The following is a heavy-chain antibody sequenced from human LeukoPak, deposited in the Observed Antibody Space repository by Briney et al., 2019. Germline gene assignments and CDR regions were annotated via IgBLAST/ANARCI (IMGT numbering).Heavy chain of an antibody. D-gene: IGHD3-10*01. CDR3: ARDRGGGSGTYYILY. CDR1: GYTFTDYY. V-gene: IGHV1-2*02. CDR2: INPNSGGT. Sequence: ASVTVSCKASGYTFTDYYMHWVRQAPGQGLEWMGWINPNSGGTNYAQKFQGRVTMTRDTSISTAYMELSSLRSDDTAVYYCARDRGGGSGTYYILYWGQGSLVTVSS. J-gene: IGHJ4*02.